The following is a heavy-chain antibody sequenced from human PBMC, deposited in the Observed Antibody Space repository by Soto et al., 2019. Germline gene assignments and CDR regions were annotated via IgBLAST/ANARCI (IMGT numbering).Heavy chain of an antibody. J-gene: IGHJ5*02. CDR1: GGSISSGDYY. Sequence: QVQLQESGPGLVKPSQTLSLTCTVSGGSISSGDYYWSWIRQPPGKGLEWIGYIYYSGSTYYNPSLKSLVTISVDTSKNQFSMKLSSVTAADTAVYYCARGASRDGYPTGWFYPWGQGTLVTVSS. D-gene: IGHD5-12*01. CDR3: ARGASRDGYPTGWFYP. CDR2: IYYSGST. V-gene: IGHV4-30-4*01.